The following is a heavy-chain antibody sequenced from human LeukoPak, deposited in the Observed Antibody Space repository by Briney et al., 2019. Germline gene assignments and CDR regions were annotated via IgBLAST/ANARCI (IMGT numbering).Heavy chain of an antibody. J-gene: IGHJ6*03. Sequence: PGGSLRLSCAASGFTFSSYWTHWVRQAPGKGLVWVSRINSDGSSTSYADSVKGRFTISRDNAKNTLYLQMNSLRAEDTAVYYCARGGGFYCTNGVCYTDGYYYYYMDVWGKGTTVTVSS. D-gene: IGHD2-8*01. V-gene: IGHV3-74*01. CDR3: ARGGGFYCTNGVCYTDGYYYYYMDV. CDR2: INSDGSST. CDR1: GFTFSSYW.